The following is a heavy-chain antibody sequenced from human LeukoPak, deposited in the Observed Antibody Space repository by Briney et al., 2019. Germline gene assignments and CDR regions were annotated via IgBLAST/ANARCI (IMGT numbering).Heavy chain of an antibody. V-gene: IGHV1-18*01. J-gene: IGHJ4*02. Sequence: GASVKVSCKASGYTFTSYGISWVRQAPGQGLEWMGWISAYNGNTNYAQKLQGRVTMTTDTSTSTAYMELRSLRSDDTAVYYCARIQPKYSSSPRGIDYWGQGTLVTVSS. CDR1: GYTFTSYG. D-gene: IGHD6-13*01. CDR3: ARIQPKYSSSPRGIDY. CDR2: ISAYNGNT.